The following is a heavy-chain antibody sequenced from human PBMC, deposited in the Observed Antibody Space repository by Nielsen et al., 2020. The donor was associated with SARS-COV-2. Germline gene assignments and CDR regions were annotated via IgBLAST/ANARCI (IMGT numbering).Heavy chain of an antibody. CDR3: AGGFYDSRGYNLVY. D-gene: IGHD3-22*01. CDR2: INHSGDT. CDR1: GFTFGSFW. J-gene: IGHJ4*02. V-gene: IGHV4-34*08. Sequence: GSLRLSCAASGFTFGSFWMTWVRQPPQKGLEWIGEINHSGDTNKNPSLRSRVTVSRDTSKDQFSLKLSSVTAADTGVYYCAGGFYDSRGYNLVYWGQGTLVTVSS.